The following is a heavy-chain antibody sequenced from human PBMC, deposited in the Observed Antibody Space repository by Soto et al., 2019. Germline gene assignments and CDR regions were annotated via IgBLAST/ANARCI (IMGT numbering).Heavy chain of an antibody. CDR2: ISGSGGST. CDR1: GFTFSSYA. CDR3: AKYRRAGVAGMVY. D-gene: IGHD6-19*01. Sequence: GESLKISCAASGFTFSSYAMSWVRQAPGKGLEWVSAISGSGGSTYYADSVKGRFTISRDNSKNTLYLQMNSLRAEDTAVYYCAKYRRAGVAGMVYWGQGTLVTVSS. V-gene: IGHV3-23*01. J-gene: IGHJ4*02.